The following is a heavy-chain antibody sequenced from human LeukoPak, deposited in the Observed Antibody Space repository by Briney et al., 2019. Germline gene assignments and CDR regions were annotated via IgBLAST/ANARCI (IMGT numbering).Heavy chain of an antibody. D-gene: IGHD3-22*01. J-gene: IGHJ4*02. CDR1: GFTFSSYS. CDR2: ISSSSSYI. Sequence: GGSLRLSCAASGFTFSSYSMNWVRQAPGKGLEGVSSISSSSSYIYYADSVKGRFTISRDNAKNSLYLQMNSLRAEDTAVYYCARGDYYDSSGYYWFDYWGQGTLVTVSS. V-gene: IGHV3-21*01. CDR3: ARGDYYDSSGYYWFDY.